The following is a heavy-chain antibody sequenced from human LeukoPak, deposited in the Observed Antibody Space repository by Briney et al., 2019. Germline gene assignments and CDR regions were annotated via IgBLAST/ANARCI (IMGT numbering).Heavy chain of an antibody. CDR3: AREVPRVAFDI. Sequence: PSETLSLTCTVSGGSISSSSYYWGWIRQPPGKGLEWIGSIYYSGSTYYNPSLKSRVTISVDTSKNQFSLKLSSVTAADTAVYYCAREVPRVAFDIWGQGTMVTVPS. J-gene: IGHJ3*02. CDR2: IYYSGST. D-gene: IGHD3-10*01. CDR1: GGSISSSSYY. V-gene: IGHV4-39*02.